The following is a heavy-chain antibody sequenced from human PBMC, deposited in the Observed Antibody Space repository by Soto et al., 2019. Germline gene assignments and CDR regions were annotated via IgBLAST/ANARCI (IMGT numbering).Heavy chain of an antibody. CDR1: GFTFSSYW. J-gene: IGHJ6*02. Sequence: GGSLRLSCAASGFTFSSYWMSWVRQAPGKGLEWVANIREDGSQKYYLDSVKGRITISRDNAKKSLYLQMNSLRAEDTGVYYCASERCYESNCYYYGMDVWGQGTTVNVSS. V-gene: IGHV3-7*04. CDR3: ASERCYESNCYYYGMDV. CDR2: IREDGSQK. D-gene: IGHD2-2*01.